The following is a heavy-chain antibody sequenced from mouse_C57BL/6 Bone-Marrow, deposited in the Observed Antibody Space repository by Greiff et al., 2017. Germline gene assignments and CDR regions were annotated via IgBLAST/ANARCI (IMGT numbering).Heavy chain of an antibody. CDR1: GYTFTSYW. CDR3: ARTYYSNYLYFDV. D-gene: IGHD2-5*01. Sequence: VQLQQSGAELVKPGASVKMSCKASGYTFTSYWITWVKQRPGQGLEWIGDIYPGSGSTNYNEKFKSKATLTVDTSSSTAYMQLSSLTSEDSAVYYCARTYYSNYLYFDVWGTGTTVTVSS. CDR2: IYPGSGST. J-gene: IGHJ1*03. V-gene: IGHV1-55*01.